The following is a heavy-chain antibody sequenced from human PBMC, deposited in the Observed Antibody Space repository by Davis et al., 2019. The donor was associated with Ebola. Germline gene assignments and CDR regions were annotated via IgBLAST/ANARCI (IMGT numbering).Heavy chain of an antibody. V-gene: IGHV1-18*01. J-gene: IGHJ4*02. CDR2: ISAYNGNT. D-gene: IGHD6-19*01. CDR3: ARDPSSYSSGWQPSYFDY. CDR1: GYTFTSYG. Sequence: ASVKVSCKVSGYTFTSYGITWVRQAPGQGLEWMGWISAYNGNTNYAQKLQGRVTMTTDTSTGTAYMELRSLRSDDTAVYYCARDPSSYSSGWQPSYFDYWGQGTLVTVSS.